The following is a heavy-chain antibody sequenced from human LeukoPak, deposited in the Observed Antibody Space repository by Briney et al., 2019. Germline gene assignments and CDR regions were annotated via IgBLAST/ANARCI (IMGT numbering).Heavy chain of an antibody. CDR3: ARGRTFDN. CDR2: IYDRGST. CDR1: GGSISSYY. J-gene: IGHJ4*02. Sequence: PSETLSLTCTVSGGSISSYYWSWIRQPPGKGLEWIGNIYDRGSTKYNPSLKSRVTISVDTSKNQFSLRLSPVTAADTAVYYCARGRTFDNWDQGTLVTVSS. V-gene: IGHV4-59*01.